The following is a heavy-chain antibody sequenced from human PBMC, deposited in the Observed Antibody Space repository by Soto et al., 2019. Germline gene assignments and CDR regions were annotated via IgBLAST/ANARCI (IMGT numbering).Heavy chain of an antibody. V-gene: IGHV3-23*01. CDR2: ISGSGGST. CDR3: AKDFFSGYYDSSGYPTPDY. D-gene: IGHD3-22*01. Sequence: GGSLRLSCAASGFTFSSYAMSWVRQAPGKGLERVSAISGSGGSTYYANSVKGRFTISRDNSKNTLYLQMNSLRAEDTAVYYCAKDFFSGYYDSSGYPTPDYWGQGTQVTVSS. J-gene: IGHJ4*02. CDR1: GFTFSSYA.